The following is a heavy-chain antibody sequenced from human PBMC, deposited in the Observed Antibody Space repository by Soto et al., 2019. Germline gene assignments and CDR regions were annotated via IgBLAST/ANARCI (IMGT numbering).Heavy chain of an antibody. V-gene: IGHV1-3*01. D-gene: IGHD3-3*01. CDR3: ARDPSDEWLSNYYYYYMDV. CDR2: INAGNGNT. CDR1: GYTFTSYA. Sequence: ASVKVSCKASGYTFTSYAMHWVRQAPGQRLEWMGWINAGNGNTKYSQKFQGRVTITRDTSASTAYMELSSLRSEDTAVYYCARDPSDEWLSNYYYYYMDVWGKGTMVTVSS. J-gene: IGHJ6*03.